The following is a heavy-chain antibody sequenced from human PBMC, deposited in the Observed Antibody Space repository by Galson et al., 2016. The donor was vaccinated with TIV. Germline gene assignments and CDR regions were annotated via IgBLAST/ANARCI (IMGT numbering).Heavy chain of an antibody. V-gene: IGHV5-10-1*01. CDR3: ARGVSTGSGWLDP. CDR1: GYSFTNYW. D-gene: IGHD5/OR15-5a*01. Sequence: QSGADVKKPGESLRISCTGSGYSFTNYWINWVRQMPGKGLEWMGRIDPSDAYINYSPSFEGHLTISADRSITPAYLHWSSLRASHTAIYYCARGVSTGSGWLDPWGQGTLVTVSS. J-gene: IGHJ5*02. CDR2: IDPSDAYI.